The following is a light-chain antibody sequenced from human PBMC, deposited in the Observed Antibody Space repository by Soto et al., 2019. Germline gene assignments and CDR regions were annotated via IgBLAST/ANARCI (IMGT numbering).Light chain of an antibody. V-gene: IGKV1-39*01. Sequence: DIQMTQSPTSLSASVGDRVTITCRASQDINSYLNWYQHKPGKSPKLLIYAASSLQSGVPSRFSGSESGTDFTLTINSLQPDDVAAYYCQKYNSAPLTFGGGTKVEIK. CDR2: AAS. CDR1: QDINSY. J-gene: IGKJ4*01. CDR3: QKYNSAPLT.